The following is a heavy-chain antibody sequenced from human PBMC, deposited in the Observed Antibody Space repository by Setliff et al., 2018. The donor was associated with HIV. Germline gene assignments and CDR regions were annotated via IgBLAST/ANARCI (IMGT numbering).Heavy chain of an antibody. CDR3: ATDPYYYDSSGHFDS. J-gene: IGHJ4*02. V-gene: IGHV3-23*01. D-gene: IGHD3-22*01. Sequence: GGSLRLSCAASGFTFSKYFMNWVRQTPGKGLEWVSSISGHSTTYADSVKGRFTMSRDNSKNTLYLQMNSLRAEDTAVYYCATDPYYYDSSGHFDSWGQGTLVTVSS. CDR1: GFTFSKYF. CDR2: ISGHST.